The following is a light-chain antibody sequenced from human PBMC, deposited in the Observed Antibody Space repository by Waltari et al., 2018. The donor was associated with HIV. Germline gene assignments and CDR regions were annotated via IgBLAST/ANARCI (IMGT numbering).Light chain of an antibody. Sequence: DIMMTQSPLSLPVTPGESAFISCRSSQSLLHSNGYNYLDWYLQRPGQSPQLLIYLGSNRASGVPDRFSGSGSGTDFTLKISRVEAEDVGIYYCMQGLQIPTFGEGIRLEIK. CDR1: QSLLHSNGYNY. CDR2: LGS. V-gene: IGKV2-28*01. CDR3: MQGLQIPT. J-gene: IGKJ5*01.